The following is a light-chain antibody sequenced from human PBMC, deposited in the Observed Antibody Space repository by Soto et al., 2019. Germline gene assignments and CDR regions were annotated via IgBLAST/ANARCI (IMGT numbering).Light chain of an antibody. V-gene: IGKV1-5*01. Sequence: DFQMTQSPSTLSASVGDRVTITCRASQNMRSRLAWFEQKPGKAPKLLIYDASSLESGVPQRFSGSGSGTEFTLTISRLQTDDFSTYYCQQYHSYWTFGQGTKVE. CDR2: DAS. CDR1: QNMRSR. J-gene: IGKJ1*01. CDR3: QQYHSYWT.